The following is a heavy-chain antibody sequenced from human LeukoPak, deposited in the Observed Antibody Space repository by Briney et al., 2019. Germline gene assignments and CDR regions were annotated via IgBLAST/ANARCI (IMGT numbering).Heavy chain of an antibody. CDR3: TTDGARGSWFDP. D-gene: IGHD3-16*01. J-gene: IGHJ5*02. V-gene: IGHV3-15*07. Sequence: GGSLRLSCGASGLTFSNAWMNWVRQAPGKGPEWVGRIKSKSDGGTTDYAAPVKGRFTISRDDSKNTLYVQMNSLKTEDTAVYCCTTDGARGSWFDPWGQGTLVTVSS. CDR2: IKSKSDGGTT. CDR1: GLTFSNAW.